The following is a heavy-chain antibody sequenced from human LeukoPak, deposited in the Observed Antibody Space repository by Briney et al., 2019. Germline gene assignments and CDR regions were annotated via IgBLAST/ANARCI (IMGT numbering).Heavy chain of an antibody. V-gene: IGHV3-21*01. CDR3: ARDGDPPSSLDYYGSGSYRTYYYYYMDV. J-gene: IGHJ6*03. D-gene: IGHD3-10*01. CDR2: ISSSSSYI. Sequence: GGSLRLSCAASGFTFSSYSMNWVRQAPGKGLEWVSSISSSSSYIYYADSVKGRFTISRDNAKNSLYLQMNSLRAEDTAVYYCARDGDPPSSLDYYGSGSYRTYYYYYMDVWGKGTTVTVSS. CDR1: GFTFSSYS.